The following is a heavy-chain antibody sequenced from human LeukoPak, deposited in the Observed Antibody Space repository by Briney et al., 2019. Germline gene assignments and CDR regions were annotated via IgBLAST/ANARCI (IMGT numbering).Heavy chain of an antibody. J-gene: IGHJ6*03. V-gene: IGHV4-39*07. Sequence: SETLSLTCTVSGGSISSSSYYWGWIRQPPGKGLEWIGSIYYSGSTYYNPSLKSRVTISVDTSKNQFSLKLSSVTAADTAVYYCARGCITMVRGGPYYYYYMDVWGKGTTVTVSS. CDR1: GGSISSSSYY. D-gene: IGHD3-10*01. CDR3: ARGCITMVRGGPYYYYYMDV. CDR2: IYYSGST.